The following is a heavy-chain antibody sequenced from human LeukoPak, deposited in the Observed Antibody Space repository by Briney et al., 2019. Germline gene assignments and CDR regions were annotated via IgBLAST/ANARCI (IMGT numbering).Heavy chain of an antibody. Sequence: SQTLSLTCDVSGGSVSSGSYYWSWIRRPPGKGLEWIGYIYYSGSTNYNPSLKSRVTISVDTSKNQFSLKLSSVTAADTAVYYCASVIAATPPDAFDIWGQGTMVTVSS. D-gene: IGHD6-25*01. V-gene: IGHV4-61*01. J-gene: IGHJ3*02. CDR3: ASVIAATPPDAFDI. CDR2: IYYSGST. CDR1: GGSVSSGSYY.